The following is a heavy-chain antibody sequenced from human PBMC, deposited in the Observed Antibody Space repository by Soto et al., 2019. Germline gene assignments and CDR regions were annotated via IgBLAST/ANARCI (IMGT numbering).Heavy chain of an antibody. J-gene: IGHJ4*02. Sequence: EVQLLESGGNLVQPGGSLRLSCAASGFSLKNYAMTWVRQAPGKGLEWVSGITGSGDKTYYADSVKGHYIIPRYNYENTLYLQMNSLRAADTALYYCARDCSSSSCSAWRYWGQGTQVTVSS. CDR2: ITGSGDKT. D-gene: IGHD2-2*01. CDR1: GFSLKNYA. V-gene: IGHV3-23*01. CDR3: ARDCSSSSCSAWRY.